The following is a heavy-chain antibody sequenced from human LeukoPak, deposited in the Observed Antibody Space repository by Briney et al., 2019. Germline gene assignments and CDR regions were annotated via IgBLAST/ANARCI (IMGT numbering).Heavy chain of an antibody. Sequence: PGRSLRLSCAASGFTFSSYGMDWVRQAPGKRLEWVAVIWYGGSNKYYADSVKGRFTISRDNSKNTLYLQMNSLRAEDTAVYYCAKAGPTTRTRKYYFDYWGQGTLVTVSS. D-gene: IGHD4-11*01. CDR1: GFTFSSYG. V-gene: IGHV3-33*06. CDR3: AKAGPTTRTRKYYFDY. J-gene: IGHJ4*02. CDR2: IWYGGSNK.